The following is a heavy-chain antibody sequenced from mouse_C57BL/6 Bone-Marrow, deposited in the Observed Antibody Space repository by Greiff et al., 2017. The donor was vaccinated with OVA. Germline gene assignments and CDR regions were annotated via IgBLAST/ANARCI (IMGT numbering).Heavy chain of an antibody. CDR3: ARCTAQAYYFDY. CDR2: INPGSGGT. V-gene: IGHV1-54*01. J-gene: IGHJ2*01. Sequence: VMLVESGAELVRPGTSVKVSCKASGYAFTNYLIEWVKQRPGQGLEWIGVINPGSGGTNYNEKLKGKATLTADKSSSTAYMQLSSLTSEDSAVYFCARCTAQAYYFDYWGQGTTLTVSS. CDR1: GYAFTNYL. D-gene: IGHD3-2*02.